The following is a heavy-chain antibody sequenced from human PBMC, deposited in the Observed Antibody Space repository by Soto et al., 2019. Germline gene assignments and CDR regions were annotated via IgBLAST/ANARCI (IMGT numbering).Heavy chain of an antibody. V-gene: IGHV3-7*03. CDR2: IKQDGSGK. Sequence: PVGSLRLSCAASGFTFTTYWMSWVRQSPGKGLEWVGNIKQDGSGKFYVDSVKGRFTISRDNARNSVYLQMNSLRAEDTGVYYCARGGYCSTTSCYRGSHSYYGMDVWAQGTTVTVSS. D-gene: IGHD2-2*02. J-gene: IGHJ6*02. CDR3: ARGGYCSTTSCYRGSHSYYGMDV. CDR1: GFTFTTYW.